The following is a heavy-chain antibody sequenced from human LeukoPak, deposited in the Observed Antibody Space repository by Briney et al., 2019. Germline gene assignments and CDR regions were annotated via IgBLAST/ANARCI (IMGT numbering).Heavy chain of an antibody. CDR2: IYYSGST. J-gene: IGHJ3*02. V-gene: IGHV4-39*07. CDR1: GGSISSSSYY. Sequence: SETLSLTCTVSGGSISSSSYYWGWIRQPPGKGLEWIGSIYYSGSTYYNPSLKSRVTISVDTSKNQFSLKLSSVTAVDTAVYYCAVSSSSWYDHDAFDIWGQGTMVTVSS. CDR3: AVSSSSWYDHDAFDI. D-gene: IGHD6-13*01.